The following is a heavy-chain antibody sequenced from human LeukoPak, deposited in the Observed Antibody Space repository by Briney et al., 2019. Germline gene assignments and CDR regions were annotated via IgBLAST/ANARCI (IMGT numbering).Heavy chain of an antibody. CDR2: ISYHGSKK. CDR1: GFTVSRHG. Sequence: PGRSLRLSCAASGFTVSRHGMHWVRQAPGKGLKSMAFISYHGSKKYYAESVNGRFTISRDNSKTTLFLQMDSLRTEDTAVYYCAKDFSTSWASFDYWGQGTLVTVSS. J-gene: IGHJ4*02. D-gene: IGHD6-13*01. CDR3: AKDFSTSWASFDY. V-gene: IGHV3-30*18.